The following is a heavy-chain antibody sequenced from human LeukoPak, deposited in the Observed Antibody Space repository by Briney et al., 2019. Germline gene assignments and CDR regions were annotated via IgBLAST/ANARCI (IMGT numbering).Heavy chain of an antibody. Sequence: SETLSLTCTVSGASLNSGGYYWNWIRQPPGKEPEWIGYIYYSGSTNYNRSLKSRVTISVDTSKNQFSLKLTSVTAADTAVYYCARDQGPGRYFDYWGQGTLHTVSS. CDR3: ARDQGPGRYFDY. CDR2: IYYSGST. J-gene: IGHJ4*02. CDR1: GASLNSGGYY. V-gene: IGHV4-61*08.